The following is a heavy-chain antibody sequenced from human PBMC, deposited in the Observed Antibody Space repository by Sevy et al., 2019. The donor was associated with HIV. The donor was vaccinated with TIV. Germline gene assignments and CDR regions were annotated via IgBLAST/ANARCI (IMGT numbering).Heavy chain of an antibody. Sequence: GGSLRLSCAASGFTFSSYWMSWVRQAPGKGLEWVANIKQDGSEKYYVDSVKGRFTISRDNAKNSLYLQMNSLRAEDTAVYYCAREQIYYYDSSGYYYVDAFDIWGQGTMVTASS. J-gene: IGHJ3*02. CDR2: IKQDGSEK. CDR1: GFTFSSYW. D-gene: IGHD3-22*01. CDR3: AREQIYYYDSSGYYYVDAFDI. V-gene: IGHV3-7*01.